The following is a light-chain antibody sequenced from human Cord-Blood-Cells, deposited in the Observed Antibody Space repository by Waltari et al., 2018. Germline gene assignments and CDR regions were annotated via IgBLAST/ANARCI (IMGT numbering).Light chain of an antibody. CDR2: AAS. Sequence: DIQMTQSPSSLSASVGDRVTITCRASQSISSYLNWYQQKPGKAPKLLIYAASRLQSGVPSRFSCSGSVTDFTLTISSLQPEDFTSYYCQQSYSTLFSFGPGTKVDVK. J-gene: IGKJ3*01. V-gene: IGKV1-39*01. CDR3: QQSYSTLFS. CDR1: QSISSY.